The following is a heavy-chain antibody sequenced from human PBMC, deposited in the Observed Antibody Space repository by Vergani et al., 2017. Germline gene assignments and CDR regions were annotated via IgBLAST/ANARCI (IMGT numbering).Heavy chain of an antibody. CDR1: GFTFGDYA. Sequence: EVQLVESGGGLVQPGRSLRLSCTASGFTFGDYAMSWFRQAPGKGLEWVSAISGSGGSTYYADSVKGRFTISRDNSKNTLYLQMNSLRAEDTAVYYCAKFVVPAAPPFDYWGQGTLVTVSS. J-gene: IGHJ4*02. V-gene: IGHV3-23*04. CDR3: AKFVVPAAPPFDY. D-gene: IGHD2-2*01. CDR2: ISGSGGST.